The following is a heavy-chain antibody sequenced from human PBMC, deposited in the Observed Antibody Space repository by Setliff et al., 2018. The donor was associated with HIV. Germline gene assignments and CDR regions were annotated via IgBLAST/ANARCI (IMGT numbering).Heavy chain of an antibody. CDR1: GFTFSKFW. V-gene: IGHV3-7*03. CDR2: IKQDGSET. CDR3: ARGTDYSGWFYDY. Sequence: HPGGSLRLSCIASGFTFSKFWMRWVRQAPGKGLERVADIKQDGSETYYVDSVRGRFTISRDNAKSSLYLQMNSLRAEDTALYYCARGTDYSGWFYDYWGQGTQVTVSS. D-gene: IGHD1-26*01. J-gene: IGHJ4*02.